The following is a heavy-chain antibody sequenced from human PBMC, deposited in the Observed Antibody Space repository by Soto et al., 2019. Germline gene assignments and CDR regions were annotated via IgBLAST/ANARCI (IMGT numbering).Heavy chain of an antibody. CDR1: GYTFTSYD. CDR3: ARGRGQGRGYSYGYGYYYYYYYMDV. J-gene: IGHJ6*03. D-gene: IGHD5-18*01. Sequence: ASMKVSCKASGYTFTSYDINWVRQATGQGLEWMGWMNPNSGNTGYAQKFQGRVTMTRNTSISTAYMELSSLRSEDTAVYYCARGRGQGRGYSYGYGYYYYYYYMDVWGKGTTVTVSS. CDR2: MNPNSGNT. V-gene: IGHV1-8*01.